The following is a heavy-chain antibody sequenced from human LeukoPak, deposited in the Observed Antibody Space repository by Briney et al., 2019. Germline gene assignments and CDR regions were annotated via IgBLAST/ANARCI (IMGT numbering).Heavy chain of an antibody. CDR2: ISGSGGDT. CDR3: ATWNLVDY. J-gene: IGHJ4*02. V-gene: IGHV3-23*01. Sequence: GGSLRLSCSASGFTFSSYAMHWVRQAPGRGLEWVSAISGSGGDTSYADSVKGRITISRDNSKNTLYLQMNSLRAEDTAIYYCATWNLVDYWGQGTLVTVSS. D-gene: IGHD1-1*01. CDR1: GFTFSSYA.